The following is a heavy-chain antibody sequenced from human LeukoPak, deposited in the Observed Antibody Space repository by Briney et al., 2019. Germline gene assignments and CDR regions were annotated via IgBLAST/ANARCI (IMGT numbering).Heavy chain of an antibody. V-gene: IGHV3-9*01. CDR3: AKAKYPLPGVYFDY. CDR2: ISWNSGSI. D-gene: IGHD2-2*01. CDR1: GFTFSSYT. J-gene: IGHJ4*02. Sequence: PGGSLRLSCAASGFTFSSYTMNWVRQAPGKGLEWGSGISWNSGSIGYADSVKGRFTISRDNAKNSLYLQMNSLRAEDTALYYCAKAKYPLPGVYFDYWGQGTLVTVSS.